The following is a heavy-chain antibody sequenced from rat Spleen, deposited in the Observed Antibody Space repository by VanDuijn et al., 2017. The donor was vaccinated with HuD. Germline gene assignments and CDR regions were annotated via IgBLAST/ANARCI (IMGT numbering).Heavy chain of an antibody. CDR2: IWAGGGT. D-gene: IGHD2-1*01. CDR3: ARSSRYLLFDY. V-gene: IGHV2-16*01. Sequence: QVQLKESGPGLVQPSQTLSLTCTVSGFSLTSYHVSWVRQPPGKSLVWMGTIWAGGGTNYNSAVQSRLSISRDTSKSQVFLKMNSLQTEDTAMYFCARSSRYLLFDYWGQGVMVTVSS. CDR1: GFSLTSYH. J-gene: IGHJ2*01.